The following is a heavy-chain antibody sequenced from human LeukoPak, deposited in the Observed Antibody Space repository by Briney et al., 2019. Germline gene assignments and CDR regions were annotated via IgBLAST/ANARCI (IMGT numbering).Heavy chain of an antibody. CDR1: GGSFSGYY. CDR2: INHSGST. CDR3: ARAGGELLWVGELGFSFGP. J-gene: IGHJ5*02. D-gene: IGHD3-10*01. Sequence: SETLSLTCAVYGGSFSGYYWSWIRQPPGKGLEWIGEINHSGSTNYNPSLKSRVTISVDTSKNQFFLKLSSVAAADTAVYYCARAGGELLWVGELGFSFGPWGQGTLVTVPS. V-gene: IGHV4-34*01.